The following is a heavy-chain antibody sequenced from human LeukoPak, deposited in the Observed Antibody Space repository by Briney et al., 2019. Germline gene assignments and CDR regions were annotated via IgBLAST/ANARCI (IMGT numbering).Heavy chain of an antibody. V-gene: IGHV3-66*01. D-gene: IGHD2-21*01. Sequence: GGSLRLSCAASEFTVGNNYMTWVRQAPGKGLEWVSVIFRGGTTSYVASMKGRFTISRDNGKNTLYLQMDSLRAEDTAVYYCARGFEAYCDAGNCPLTDWGQGTLVTVSS. CDR1: EFTVGNNY. CDR2: IFRGGTT. J-gene: IGHJ4*02. CDR3: ARGFEAYCDAGNCPLTD.